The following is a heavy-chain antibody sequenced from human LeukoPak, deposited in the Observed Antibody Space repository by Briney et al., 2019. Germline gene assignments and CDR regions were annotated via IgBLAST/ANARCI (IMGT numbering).Heavy chain of an antibody. Sequence: SETLSLTCTVSGGSISSSSYYWGWIRQPPGKGLEWIGSIYYSGSTYYNPSLKSRVTISVDTSKNQFSLKLSSVTAADTAVYYCARRGVVGATRVAYYFDYWGQGTLVTVSS. CDR3: ARRGVVGATRVAYYFDY. V-gene: IGHV4-39*01. CDR2: IYYSGST. CDR1: GGSISSSSYY. D-gene: IGHD1-26*01. J-gene: IGHJ4*02.